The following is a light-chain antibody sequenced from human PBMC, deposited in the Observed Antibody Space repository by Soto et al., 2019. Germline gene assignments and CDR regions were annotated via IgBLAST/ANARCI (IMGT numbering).Light chain of an antibody. CDR1: QGISSD. Sequence: DIPMTQSPSSLSASVGDRVTITCRASQGISSDLAWYQPNPGKAPKLLIYAASTLQNGVPSTFSGSGSGTEVTLTISSLQPEECGTDYGQQLKSYPITVGQGTRLEIK. CDR2: AAS. V-gene: IGKV1-9*01. J-gene: IGKJ5*01. CDR3: QQLKSYPIT.